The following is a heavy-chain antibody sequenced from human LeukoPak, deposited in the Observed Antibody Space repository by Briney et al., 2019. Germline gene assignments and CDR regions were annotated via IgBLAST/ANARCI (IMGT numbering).Heavy chain of an antibody. CDR2: IIPIFGTA. Sequence: SVKVSCNASGGTFSSYAISWVRQAPGQGLEWMGGIIPIFGTANYAQKFQGRVTITADESTSTAYMELSSLRSEDTAVYYCARGDCSSTSCYVFDYWGQGTLVTVSS. CDR3: ARGDCSSTSCYVFDY. D-gene: IGHD2-2*01. J-gene: IGHJ4*02. V-gene: IGHV1-69*13. CDR1: GGTFSSYA.